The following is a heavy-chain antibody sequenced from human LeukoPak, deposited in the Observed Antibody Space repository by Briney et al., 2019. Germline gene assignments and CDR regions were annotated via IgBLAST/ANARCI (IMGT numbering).Heavy chain of an antibody. CDR1: GGTFSSYA. CDR2: IIPIFGTA. V-gene: IGHV1-69*13. Sequence: SVKVSCKASGGTFSSYAISCVRQAPGQGLEWMGGIIPIFGTANYAQKFQGRVTITADESTSTAYMELSSLRSEDTAVYYCARDRQPGYCSGGSCRFAEYFQHWGQGTLVTVSS. CDR3: ARDRQPGYCSGGSCRFAEYFQH. D-gene: IGHD2-15*01. J-gene: IGHJ1*01.